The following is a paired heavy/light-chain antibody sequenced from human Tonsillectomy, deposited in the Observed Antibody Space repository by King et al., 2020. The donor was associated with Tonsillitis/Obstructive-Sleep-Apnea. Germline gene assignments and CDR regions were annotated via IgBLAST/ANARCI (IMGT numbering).Light chain of an antibody. Sequence: QSVLTQPPSASGTPGQRVTISCSGGSSNIGSNYVYWYQQVPGTAPKLLIYRNDYRPSGVPARISGSKSGTSASLAISGLRSEDEADYYCAAWDDSLSGVLFGGGTKVTVL. CDR3: AAWDDSLSGVL. J-gene: IGLJ2*01. CDR1: SSNIGSNY. CDR2: RND. V-gene: IGLV1-47*01.
Heavy chain of an antibody. CDR1: GFTFSNPW. Sequence: EVQLVESGGGLVKPGGSLRLSCAASGFTFSNPWMNWVRQAPGKGLEWVGRIKSKADGGTTDYAAPVKGRFTISRDDAKNTVYLQMNSLKTEDTGLYYCITDLYYDSWTGRRDAFDIWGQGTMVSVSS. D-gene: IGHD3-3*01. J-gene: IGHJ3*02. V-gene: IGHV3-15*01. CDR3: ITDLYYDSWTGRRDAFDI. CDR2: IKSKADGGTT.